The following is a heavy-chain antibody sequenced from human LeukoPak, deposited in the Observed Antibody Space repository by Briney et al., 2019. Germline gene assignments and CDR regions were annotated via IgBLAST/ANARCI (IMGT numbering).Heavy chain of an antibody. J-gene: IGHJ4*02. V-gene: IGHV4-4*09. Sequence: SETLSLTCTVSGGSISSYYWSWIRQPPGKGLEWIGYINKSGSTNNNPSLKSRVIISIDTSKNQFSLKLSSVTAADTAVYYCARLYCSSTSCFDYWGQGTLVTVSS. CDR3: ARLYCSSTSCFDY. D-gene: IGHD2-2*01. CDR1: GGSISSYY. CDR2: INKSGST.